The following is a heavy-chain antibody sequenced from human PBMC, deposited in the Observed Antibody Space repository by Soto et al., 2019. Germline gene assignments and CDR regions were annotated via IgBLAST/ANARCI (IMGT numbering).Heavy chain of an antibody. CDR2: IYYSGST. Sequence: SETLSVTCTVAGGSISSYYWSWIRQPPGKGLEWIGYIYYSGSTNYNPSLKSRVTISVDTSKNQFSLKLSSVTAADTAVYYCARDANLYDFSHHYYYYMDVWGKGTTVTVSS. CDR3: ARDANLYDFSHHYYYYMDV. J-gene: IGHJ6*03. CDR1: GGSISSYY. D-gene: IGHD3-3*01. V-gene: IGHV4-59*01.